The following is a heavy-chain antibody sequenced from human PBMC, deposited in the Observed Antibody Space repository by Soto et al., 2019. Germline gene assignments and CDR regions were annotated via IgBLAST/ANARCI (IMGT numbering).Heavy chain of an antibody. CDR1: GGSISSGGYY. D-gene: IGHD6-6*01. CDR3: ASTKEYSSSLDY. CDR2: VYYSGRT. Sequence: TLSLTCTVSGGSISSGGYYWSWIRQHPGKGLEWIGCVYYSGRTYYNPSLKSRITISVDTSKKHFSVKLSSVTAADTAVYYCASTKEYSSSLDYWGQGSLVTVSS. V-gene: IGHV4-31*03. J-gene: IGHJ4*02.